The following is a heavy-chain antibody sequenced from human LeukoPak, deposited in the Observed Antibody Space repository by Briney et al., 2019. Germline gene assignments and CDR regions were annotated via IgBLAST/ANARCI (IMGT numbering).Heavy chain of an antibody. Sequence: ASVKVSCKSSGYTFTRHYMHWVRQAPGQGLEWMGWINPNSGGTNYAQKFQGRVTMTRDTSISTAYMELSRLRSDDTAVYYCAMEGTYYGSGTFDYWGQGTLVTVSS. CDR3: AMEGTYYGSGTFDY. D-gene: IGHD3-10*01. CDR1: GYTFTRHY. V-gene: IGHV1-2*02. J-gene: IGHJ4*02. CDR2: INPNSGGT.